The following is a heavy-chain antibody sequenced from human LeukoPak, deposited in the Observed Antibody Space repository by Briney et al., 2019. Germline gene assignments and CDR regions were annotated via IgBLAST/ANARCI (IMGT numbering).Heavy chain of an antibody. CDR2: ISWDGGST. V-gene: IGHV3-43*01. Sequence: GGSLRLSCAASGFTFSSYWMHWVRHAPGKGLVWVSLISWDGGSTYYADSVKGRFTISRDNSKNSLYLQMNSLRTEDTALYYCAKGQYCSSTSCYAPDYYYYYMDVWGKGTTVTVSS. CDR1: GFTFSSYW. J-gene: IGHJ6*03. CDR3: AKGQYCSSTSCYAPDYYYYYMDV. D-gene: IGHD2-2*01.